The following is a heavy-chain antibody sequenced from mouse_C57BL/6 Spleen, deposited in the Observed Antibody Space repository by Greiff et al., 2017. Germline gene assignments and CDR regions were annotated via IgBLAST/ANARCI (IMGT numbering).Heavy chain of an antibody. D-gene: IGHD2-1*01. CDR2: ISSGGSYT. Sequence: DVKLVESGGDLVKPGGSLKLSCAASGFTFSSYGMSWVRPTPDKRLEWVATISSGGSYTYYPDSVKGRFTISRDNAKNTLYLQMSSLKSEDTAMYYCARQPIYGNYLAYWGQGTLVTVSA. V-gene: IGHV5-6*02. CDR1: GFTFSSYG. CDR3: ARQPIYGNYLAY. J-gene: IGHJ3*01.